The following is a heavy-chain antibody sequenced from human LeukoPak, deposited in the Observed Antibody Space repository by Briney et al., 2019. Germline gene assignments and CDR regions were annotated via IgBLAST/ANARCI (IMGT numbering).Heavy chain of an antibody. J-gene: IGHJ4*02. D-gene: IGHD3-22*01. CDR2: ISSSSSYI. Sequence: PGGSLGLSCAASGFTFSSYSMNWVRHAPGKGLEWVSSISSSSSYIYYADSVKGRFTISRDNAKNSLYLQMNSLRTEDTAVYYCASSTYYYDSSGYYYDYWGQGTLVTVSS. V-gene: IGHV3-21*01. CDR1: GFTFSSYS. CDR3: ASSTYYYDSSGYYYDY.